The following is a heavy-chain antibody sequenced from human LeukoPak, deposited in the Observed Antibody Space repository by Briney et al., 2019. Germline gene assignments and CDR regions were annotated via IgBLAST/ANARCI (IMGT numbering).Heavy chain of an antibody. D-gene: IGHD3-10*01. V-gene: IGHV4-39*07. Sequence: SETLSLTCTVSGGSISSSSYYWGWIRQPPGNGLEWIGSIYYSGSTYYNPSLKSRVTISVDTSKDQFSLKLSSVTAADTAVYYCARGRDYYGSGSYYNVPFDYWGQGTLVTVSS. CDR2: IYYSGST. J-gene: IGHJ4*02. CDR3: ARGRDYYGSGSYYNVPFDY. CDR1: GGSISSSSYY.